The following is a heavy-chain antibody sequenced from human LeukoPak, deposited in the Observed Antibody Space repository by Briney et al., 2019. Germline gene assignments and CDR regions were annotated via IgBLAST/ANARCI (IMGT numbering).Heavy chain of an antibody. V-gene: IGHV3-30-3*01. J-gene: IGHJ5*02. Sequence: GGSLRLSCAASGFTFSSYAMHWVRQAPGKGLEWVAVISYDGSNKYYADSVKGRFTISRDNSKNTLYLQMNSLRAEDTAVYYCAREDSSSEWDWFDPWGQGTLVTVSS. CDR2: ISYDGSNK. CDR1: GFTFSSYA. D-gene: IGHD6-6*01. CDR3: AREDSSSEWDWFDP.